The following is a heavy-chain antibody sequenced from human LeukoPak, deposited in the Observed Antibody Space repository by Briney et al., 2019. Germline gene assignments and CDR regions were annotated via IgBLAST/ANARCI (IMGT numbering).Heavy chain of an antibody. Sequence: ASETLSLTCTVSGGSISSSSYYWGWIRQPPGKGLEWIGSIYHSGSTYYNPSLKSRVTISVDTSKNQFSLKLSSVTAADTAVYYCASYGGALKDVDYWGQGTLVTVSS. CDR1: GGSISSSSYY. D-gene: IGHD3-16*01. CDR3: ASYGGALKDVDY. J-gene: IGHJ4*02. V-gene: IGHV4-39*07. CDR2: IYHSGST.